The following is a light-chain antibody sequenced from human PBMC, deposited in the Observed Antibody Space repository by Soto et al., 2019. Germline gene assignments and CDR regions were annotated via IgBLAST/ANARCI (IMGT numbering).Light chain of an antibody. CDR2: WAS. CDR1: QSVLYNSNSKNY. J-gene: IGKJ4*01. CDR3: QQYYSPPLT. V-gene: IGKV4-1*01. Sequence: DIVMTQSPDSLVVSLGERATINCKSSQSVLYNSNSKNYLAWYQQKVGQPPKLLIYWASTRESGVPDRFSGSGSGTDFTLTISSLQAEDVAVYYCQQYYSPPLTFGGGTKVDIK.